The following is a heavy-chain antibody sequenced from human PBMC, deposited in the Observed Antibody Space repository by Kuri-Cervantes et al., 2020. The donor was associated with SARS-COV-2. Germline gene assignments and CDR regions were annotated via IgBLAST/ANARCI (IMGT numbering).Heavy chain of an antibody. D-gene: IGHD1-26*01. CDR3: VKDLSGCYYFDD. CDR2: ISGSGGST. V-gene: IGHV3-23*01. CDR1: GFTFSSYA. Sequence: GESLKISCAASGFTFSSYAMSWVRQAPGKGLEWVSAISGSGGSTYYAGSVKGRFTISRDNSKNTLYLQMNSLRAEDTAVYYCVKDLSGCYYFDDWGQGTLVTVSS. J-gene: IGHJ4*02.